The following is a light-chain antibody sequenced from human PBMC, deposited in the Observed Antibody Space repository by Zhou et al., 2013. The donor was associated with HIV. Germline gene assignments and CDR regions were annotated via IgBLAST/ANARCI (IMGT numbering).Light chain of an antibody. Sequence: DIVMTQSPLSLPVTPGEPASISCRSSQSLLHSNGDTYLDWYFQKPGQSPQLLIYLNSNRASGVPDRFSGSGSGTDFTLKISRLEAGDVGIYYCMQALQTPLTFGGGTKGGD. CDR3: MQALQTPLT. CDR1: QSLLHSNGDTY. V-gene: IGKV2-28*01. CDR2: LNS. J-gene: IGKJ4*01.